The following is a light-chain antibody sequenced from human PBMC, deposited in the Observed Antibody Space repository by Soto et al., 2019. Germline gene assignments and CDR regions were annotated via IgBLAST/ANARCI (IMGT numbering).Light chain of an antibody. CDR3: QQRSNWPT. Sequence: VFTQSPGTLSLSPGERATLSCRASQSISSNYLAWYQQKPGQAPRLLIYGASSRATAIPERFSGSGSGTDFTLTISSLEPEDFAVYYCQQRSNWPTFGGGTKVDIK. CDR2: GAS. V-gene: IGKV3D-20*02. J-gene: IGKJ4*01. CDR1: QSISSNY.